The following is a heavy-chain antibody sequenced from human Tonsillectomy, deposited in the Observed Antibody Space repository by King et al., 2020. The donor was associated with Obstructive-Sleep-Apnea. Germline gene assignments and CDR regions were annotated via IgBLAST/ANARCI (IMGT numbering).Heavy chain of an antibody. Sequence: VQLVESGGGLVQPGGSLRLSCAASGFTFSSYWMSWVRQAPGKGLEWVANIKQDGSEKYYVDSVKGRFTISRDNAKNSLYLQMNSLRAEDTAVYYCARDDLSMYSSGSTPFDYWGQGTLVTVSS. V-gene: IGHV3-7*01. CDR1: GFTFSSYW. CDR2: IKQDGSEK. CDR3: ARDDLSMYSSGSTPFDY. D-gene: IGHD6-19*01. J-gene: IGHJ4*02.